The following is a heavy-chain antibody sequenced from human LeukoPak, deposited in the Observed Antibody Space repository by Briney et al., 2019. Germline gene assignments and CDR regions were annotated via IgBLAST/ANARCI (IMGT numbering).Heavy chain of an antibody. V-gene: IGHV1-46*03. CDR2: INPSGGST. J-gene: IGHJ4*02. CDR3: VRVGSGYDSSDY. D-gene: IGHD5-12*01. CDR1: GYSFTSYY. Sequence: GASVKVSCKASGYSFTSYYMHWVRQAPGQGLEWMGIINPSGGSTSYAQKFQGRVTMTRDTSTSTVYMELSSLRSEDTAVFYCVRVGSGYDSSDYWGQGTLVTVSS.